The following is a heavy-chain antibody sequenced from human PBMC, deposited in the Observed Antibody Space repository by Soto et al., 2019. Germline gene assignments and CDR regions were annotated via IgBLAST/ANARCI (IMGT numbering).Heavy chain of an antibody. Sequence: QVQLQESGPGLVKPSETLSLTCTVSGGSISSYYWSWIRQPPGKGLEWIGYIYYSGSTNYNPSLKSRVTISVDTSKNQFSLKLSAVTAADTAVYYCARDEYDILTGYYYMDVWGKGTTVTVSS. J-gene: IGHJ6*03. D-gene: IGHD3-9*01. CDR1: GGSISSYY. CDR2: IYYSGST. V-gene: IGHV4-59*01. CDR3: ARDEYDILTGYYYMDV.